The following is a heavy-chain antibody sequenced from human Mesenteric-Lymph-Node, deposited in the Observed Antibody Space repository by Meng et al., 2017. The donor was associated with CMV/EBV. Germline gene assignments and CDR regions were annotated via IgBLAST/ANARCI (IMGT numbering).Heavy chain of an antibody. CDR2: INWNGGST. CDR3: ARARDYCSSSRCYMENAFDI. D-gene: IGHD2-2*01. J-gene: IGHJ3*02. V-gene: IGHV3-20*02. CDR1: GFPFDDHG. Sequence: GESLKISFAAFGFPFDDHGMSWVRQAPGKGLEWVPGINWNGGSTDYADSVKGRFSISRDNSKNSLYLQMNSLRAEDTALYHCARARDYCSSSRCYMENAFDIWGQGTMVTVSS.